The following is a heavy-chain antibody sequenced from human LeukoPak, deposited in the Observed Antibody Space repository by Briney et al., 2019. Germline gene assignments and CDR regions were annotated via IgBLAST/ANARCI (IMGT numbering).Heavy chain of an antibody. CDR3: ASVWGSGWSDY. V-gene: IGHV1-8*01. D-gene: IGHD6-19*01. CDR1: VYTFTSYD. CDR2: MNPNSGNT. Sequence: ASVKVSGNASVYTFTSYDINWWRQSTGQGLEWMGWMNPNSGNTGYAQKFKARVTMTMNTYISTAYMEVSSPRSEDTAVYYCASVWGSGWSDYWGQGTLVTVSS. J-gene: IGHJ4*02.